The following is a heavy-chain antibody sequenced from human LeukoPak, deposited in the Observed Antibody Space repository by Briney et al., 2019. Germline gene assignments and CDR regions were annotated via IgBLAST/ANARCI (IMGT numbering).Heavy chain of an antibody. V-gene: IGHV3-48*04. Sequence: PGGSLRLSCAAPGFTFSSYSMNWVRQAPGKGLEWVSYISSSSSTIYYADSVKGRFTISRDNAKNSLYLQMNSLRAEDTAVYYCARMKGYCSSTSCYSGWFDPWGQGTLVTVSS. CDR1: GFTFSSYS. CDR3: ARMKGYCSSTSCYSGWFDP. CDR2: ISSSSSTI. D-gene: IGHD2-2*01. J-gene: IGHJ5*02.